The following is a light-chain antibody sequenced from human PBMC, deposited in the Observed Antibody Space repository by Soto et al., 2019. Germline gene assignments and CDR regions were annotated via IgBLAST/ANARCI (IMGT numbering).Light chain of an antibody. CDR1: QSISSY. V-gene: IGKV1-39*01. J-gene: IGKJ1*01. CDR2: AAS. CDR3: QRSYSTPPT. Sequence: DIQMTQSPSSLSASVGDRVTITCRASQSISSYLNWYQQKPGKAPKLLIYAASSLQSGVPSRFSGRGSGTDFTLTISSLQPEDFATYYCQRSYSTPPTFGHGTKVLIK.